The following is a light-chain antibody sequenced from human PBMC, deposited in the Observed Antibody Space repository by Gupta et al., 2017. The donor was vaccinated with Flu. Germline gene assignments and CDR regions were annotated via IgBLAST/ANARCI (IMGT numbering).Light chain of an antibody. CDR3: AALDDSLNGPV. V-gene: IGLV1-44*01. J-gene: IGLJ2*01. CDR2: SNN. CDR1: SSHIGTNS. Sequence: QSVLTQPPSVSGTPGQRVTISCSGSSSHIGTNSVNWYQQFPRTAPRLLIYSNNRRPSGVPDRFSGSKSGTSASLAISGLQSEDEAAYYCAALDDSLNGPVFGGGTRVTVL.